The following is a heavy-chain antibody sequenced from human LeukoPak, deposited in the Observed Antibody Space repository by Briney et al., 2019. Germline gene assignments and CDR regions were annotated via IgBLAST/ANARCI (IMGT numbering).Heavy chain of an antibody. D-gene: IGHD3-10*01. CDR3: ARAGGAGSYIN. Sequence: PSETLSLTCTVSGGSISSYCWSWIRQPPGKGLAWIGYIYTSGSTHYNPSLKSRVTISVDTSKNQFSLKLSSVTAADTAVYYCARAGGAGSYINWGQGTLVTVSS. V-gene: IGHV4-4*09. CDR1: GGSISSYC. CDR2: IYTSGST. J-gene: IGHJ4*02.